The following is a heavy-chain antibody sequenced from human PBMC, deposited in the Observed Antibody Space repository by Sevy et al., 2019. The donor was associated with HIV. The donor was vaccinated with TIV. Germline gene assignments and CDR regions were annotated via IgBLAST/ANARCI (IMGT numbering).Heavy chain of an antibody. CDR1: SFTFNIYG. D-gene: IGHD3-16*01. J-gene: IGHJ3*02. CDR2: MRRDGLTT. CDR3: TRETTYYDDSGPVPGDI. V-gene: IGHV3-30*02. Sequence: GGSLRLSCAASSFTFNIYGMQWVRQAPGKGLEWVAYMRRDGLTTDYADSVKGRFTISRDSSKNTLYLQMNSLRIEDAALYYCTRETTYYDDSGPVPGDIWGQGTMVTVPS.